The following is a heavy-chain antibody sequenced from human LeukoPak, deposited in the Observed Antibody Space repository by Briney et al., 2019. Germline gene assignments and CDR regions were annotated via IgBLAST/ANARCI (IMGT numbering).Heavy chain of an antibody. CDR2: IYYSGST. CDR1: GGSISSYY. J-gene: IGHJ4*02. V-gene: IGHV4-59*01. D-gene: IGHD1-26*01. Sequence: SETLSLTCTVSGGSISSYYWSWIRQPPGQGLEWIGYIYYSGSTNYNTSLKSRVTISVDTSKTQFSLKRSSVTAADTAVYYCARDAVGATDYWGQGTLVTVSS. CDR3: ARDAVGATDY.